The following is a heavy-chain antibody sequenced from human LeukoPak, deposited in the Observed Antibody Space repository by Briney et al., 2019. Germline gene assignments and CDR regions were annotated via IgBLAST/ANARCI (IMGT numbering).Heavy chain of an antibody. D-gene: IGHD2-15*01. CDR3: ARDPSLVVAAINWFDP. J-gene: IGHJ5*02. CDR2: MNAGNGNT. Sequence: ASVKVSCKASGYTFTSYAMHWVRQAPGQRLEWMGWMNAGNGNTKYSQKFQGRVTITRDTSASTAYMELSSLRSEDTAVYYCARDPSLVVAAINWFDPWGQGTLVTVSS. V-gene: IGHV1-3*01. CDR1: GYTFTSYA.